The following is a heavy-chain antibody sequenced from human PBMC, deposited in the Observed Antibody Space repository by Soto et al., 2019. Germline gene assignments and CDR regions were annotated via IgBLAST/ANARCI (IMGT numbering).Heavy chain of an antibody. J-gene: IGHJ4*02. CDR3: AKNRGYTAAVGGLRTPHPH. CDR2: ISSTGDTT. V-gene: IGHV3-23*01. CDR1: RFTFNNFA. D-gene: IGHD5-12*01. Sequence: EVQLLESGGGLVQPGGSLRLSCAASRFTFNNFAMSWVRQAPGKGLEWVSGISSTGDTTYYAVSVRGRFTIYRDNSKNTRYLQLSSLRGEDTAIYYCAKNRGYTAAVGGLRTPHPHWGQGTLVTVSS.